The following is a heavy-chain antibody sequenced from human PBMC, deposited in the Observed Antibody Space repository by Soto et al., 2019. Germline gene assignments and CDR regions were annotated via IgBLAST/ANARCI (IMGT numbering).Heavy chain of an antibody. CDR3: ARGRGRGDDFWSGYFYYGMDV. J-gene: IGHJ6*02. CDR1: GDAFTSYD. Sequence: GASVKVSSKASGDAFTSYDSNWVRQATGQGLEWMGWMNPNSGNTGYAQKFQGRVTMTRNTSISTAYMELSSLRSEDTAVYYCARGRGRGDDFWSGYFYYGMDVWRQGTTVTVSS. D-gene: IGHD3-3*01. V-gene: IGHV1-8*01. CDR2: MNPNSGNT.